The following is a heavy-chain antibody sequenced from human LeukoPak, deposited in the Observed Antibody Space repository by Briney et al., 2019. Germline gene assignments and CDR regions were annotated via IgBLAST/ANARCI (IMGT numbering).Heavy chain of an antibody. CDR2: IYYSGST. CDR3: ASDFMITFGGVIAIRYYFDY. CDR1: GGSFSGYY. V-gene: IGHV4-34*01. J-gene: IGHJ4*02. Sequence: SETLSLTCAVYGGSFSGYYWSWIRQPPGKGLEWIGSIYYSGSTYYNPSLKSRVTISVDTSKNQFSLKLSSVTAADTAVYYCASDFMITFGGVIAIRYYFDYWGQGTLVTVSS. D-gene: IGHD3-16*02.